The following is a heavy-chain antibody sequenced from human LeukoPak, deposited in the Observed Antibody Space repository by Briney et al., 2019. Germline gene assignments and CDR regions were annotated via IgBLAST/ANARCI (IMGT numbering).Heavy chain of an antibody. CDR2: ISGSGGTT. Sequence: PGGSLRLSCAASGFTFRSDAMSWVRQAPGKGLEWVSGISGSGGTTYYADSVKGRFTISRDNAKNSLYLQMNSLRAEDTAVYYCAREVVLRYYFDYWGQGTLVTVSS. CDR1: GFTFRSDA. D-gene: IGHD3-16*01. CDR3: AREVVLRYYFDY. V-gene: IGHV3-23*01. J-gene: IGHJ4*02.